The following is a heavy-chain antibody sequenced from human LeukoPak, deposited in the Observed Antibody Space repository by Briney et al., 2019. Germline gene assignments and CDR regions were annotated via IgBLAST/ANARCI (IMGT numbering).Heavy chain of an antibody. J-gene: IGHJ4*02. Sequence: GGSLRLSCAASGFTFSSYWMSWVRRAPGKGLEWVANIKQDGSEKYYVDSVKGRFTISRDNAKNSLYLQMNSLRAEDTAVYYCARDQAPYYYDSSGYCPFGYWGQGTLVTVSS. CDR2: IKQDGSEK. D-gene: IGHD3-22*01. CDR3: ARDQAPYYYDSSGYCPFGY. CDR1: GFTFSSYW. V-gene: IGHV3-7*01.